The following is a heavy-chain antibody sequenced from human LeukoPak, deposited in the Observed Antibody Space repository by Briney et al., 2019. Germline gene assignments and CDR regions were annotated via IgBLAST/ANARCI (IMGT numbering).Heavy chain of an antibody. CDR3: ARDLGSGGDSDY. Sequence: SETLSLTCAVSGYSISSGYHWGWIRQPPGKGLEWIASANSGGGANSGGGASYNPSLKRRTTISLDTSNNQFQLELRAVTAADTAVYSCARDLGSGGDSDYWGQGILVTVSS. CDR1: GYSISSGYH. V-gene: IGHV4-38-2*02. CDR2: ANSGGGANSGGGA. D-gene: IGHD2-21*01. J-gene: IGHJ4*02.